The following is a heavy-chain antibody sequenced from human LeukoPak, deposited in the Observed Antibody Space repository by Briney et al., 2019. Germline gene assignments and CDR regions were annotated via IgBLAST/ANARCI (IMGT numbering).Heavy chain of an antibody. D-gene: IGHD3-16*01. J-gene: IGHJ4*02. Sequence: GGSLRLSCAASGFTFSSYGMHWVRQAPGKGLEWVAVISYDGSNKYYADSVKGRFTISRDNSKNTLYLQMNSLRAEDTAVYYCEKGLAQPARYVRDYFDYGGQGPLVTVSS. V-gene: IGHV3-30*18. CDR2: ISYDGSNK. CDR1: GFTFSSYG. CDR3: EKGLAQPARYVRDYFDY.